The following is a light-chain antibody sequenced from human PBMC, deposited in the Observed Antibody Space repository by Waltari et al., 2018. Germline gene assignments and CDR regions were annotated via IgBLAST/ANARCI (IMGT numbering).Light chain of an antibody. CDR3: QQYIDWPRT. Sequence: EIVMTQSLATLSVSPGDRATTSCRASQSVNSNLAWYQHKPGQDPRLLIFGASTRATGSPARFSGSGSGTEFTLTISSLQSEDFAVYYCQQYIDWPRTFGQGTRLEIK. V-gene: IGKV3-15*01. J-gene: IGKJ5*01. CDR1: QSVNSN. CDR2: GAS.